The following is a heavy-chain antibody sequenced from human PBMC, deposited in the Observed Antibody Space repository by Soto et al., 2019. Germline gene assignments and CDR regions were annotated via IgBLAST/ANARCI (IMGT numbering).Heavy chain of an antibody. CDR1: GFTFSSHW. J-gene: IGHJ4*02. CDR2: INNDGSST. D-gene: IGHD1-1*01. CDR3: ASELATGY. Sequence: EVQLVESGGGLVQPGGSLRLSCAASGFTFSSHWMHWVRQAPGKGLVWVSRINNDGSSTNYADSVKGRFTVSRENAKKTLYLQLNSLRAEDTAVYYCASELATGYWGQGTLVTVSS. V-gene: IGHV3-74*01.